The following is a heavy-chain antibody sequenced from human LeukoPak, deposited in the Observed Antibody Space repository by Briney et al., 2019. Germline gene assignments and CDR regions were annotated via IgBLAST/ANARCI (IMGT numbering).Heavy chain of an antibody. V-gene: IGHV1-2*06. CDR3: ARVMVPPTVAGLNYVDY. CDR2: INPNSGST. D-gene: IGHD6-19*01. Sequence: GASVKVSCKASGYTFTGYDMHWVRQATGQGLEWMGRINPNSGSTNYAQKFQGRVTMTRDTSISTAYMELSSLRSDDTAGYYCARVMVPPTVAGLNYVDYGGEGPLVTVSS. CDR1: GYTFTGYD. J-gene: IGHJ4*02.